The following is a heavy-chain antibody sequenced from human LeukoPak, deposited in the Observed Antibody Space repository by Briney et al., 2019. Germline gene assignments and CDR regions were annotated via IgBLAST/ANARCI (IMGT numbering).Heavy chain of an antibody. J-gene: IGHJ4*02. Sequence: ASVKVSCKASGYTFTSYGISWVRQAPGQGLEWMGWISAYNGNTNYAQKLQGRVTMTTDTSTSTAYMELRSPRSDDTAVYYCARSLYYDSSGYYGYWGQGTLVTVSS. D-gene: IGHD3-22*01. V-gene: IGHV1-18*01. CDR2: ISAYNGNT. CDR3: ARSLYYDSSGYYGY. CDR1: GYTFTSYG.